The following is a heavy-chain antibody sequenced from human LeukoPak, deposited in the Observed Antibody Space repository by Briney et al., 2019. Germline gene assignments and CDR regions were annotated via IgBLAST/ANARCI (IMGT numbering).Heavy chain of an antibody. Sequence: PGGSLRLSCAASGFTFSNAWMSWVRQAPGKGLEWVGRIKSKTDGGTTDYAAPVKGRFTISRDDSKNTLYLQMNSLKTEDTAVYYCTTDATWIQLWLPYDYWGRGTLVTVSS. CDR1: GFTFSNAW. CDR3: TTDATWIQLWLPYDY. J-gene: IGHJ4*02. D-gene: IGHD5-18*01. CDR2: IKSKTDGGTT. V-gene: IGHV3-15*01.